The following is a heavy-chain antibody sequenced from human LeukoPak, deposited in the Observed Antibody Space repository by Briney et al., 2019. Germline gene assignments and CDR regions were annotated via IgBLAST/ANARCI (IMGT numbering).Heavy chain of an antibody. CDR3: ARALGGPYDYVWGTYRYPLDY. J-gene: IGHJ4*02. D-gene: IGHD3-16*02. CDR2: MCHSGST. V-gene: IGHV4-38-2*01. Sequence: SETLSLTCAVSGYSISSGYCWGWIRQPPGKGLEWIGSMCHSGSTYYNPSLKSRVTISVDTSKNQFSLKLSSVTAADTAVYYCARALGGPYDYVWGTYRYPLDYWGQGTLATVSS. CDR1: GYSISSGYC.